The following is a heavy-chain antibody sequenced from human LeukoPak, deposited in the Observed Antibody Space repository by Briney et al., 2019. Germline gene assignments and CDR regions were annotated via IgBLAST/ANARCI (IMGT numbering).Heavy chain of an antibody. CDR3: ARVTHDFWSGMVDY. V-gene: IGHV1-18*01. D-gene: IGHD3-3*01. CDR1: GYTFTSYD. J-gene: IGHJ4*02. Sequence: ASVRVSCKASGYTFTSYDFSWVRQAPGQGLEWMGWISAYNGNTNYAQILQGRLTMTTDTSTSTAYMELRSLRSDDTAVYYCARVTHDFWSGMVDYWGQGTLVTVSS. CDR2: ISAYNGNT.